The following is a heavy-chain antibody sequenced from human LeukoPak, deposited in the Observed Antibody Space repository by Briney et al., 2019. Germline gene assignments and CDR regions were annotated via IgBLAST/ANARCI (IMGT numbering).Heavy chain of an antibody. V-gene: IGHV3-73*01. D-gene: IGHD3-9*01. CDR1: GFKFSASS. Sequence: GGSLKLSCAASGFKFSASSIHWVRQASGKGLEWVGRIRSQANSYATAYAASVKGRFTISRDDSDNTAYLQMSSLTTEDTAVYYCLSLDYDILTGSPQGWGQGTLVTVSS. CDR3: LSLDYDILTGSPQG. J-gene: IGHJ4*02. CDR2: IRSQANSYAT.